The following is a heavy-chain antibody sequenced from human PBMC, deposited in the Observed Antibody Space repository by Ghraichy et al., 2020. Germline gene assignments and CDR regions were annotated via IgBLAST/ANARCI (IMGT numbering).Heavy chain of an antibody. V-gene: IGHV3-11*01. CDR1: GFTFSEYY. D-gene: IGHD3-10*01. Sequence: LNISCAASGFTFSEYYVSWIRQAPGKGLEWVSYSSSSGSRIYYADSVKGRFTVSRDNAKNSLPLQMNSLRAEDTAVYYCARILLWFGAYYFDYWGQGTLVTVSS. J-gene: IGHJ4*02. CDR2: SSSSGSRI. CDR3: ARILLWFGAYYFDY.